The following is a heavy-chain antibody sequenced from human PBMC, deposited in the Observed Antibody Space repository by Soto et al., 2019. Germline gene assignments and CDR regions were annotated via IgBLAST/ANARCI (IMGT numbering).Heavy chain of an antibody. CDR3: ARGGEDIVVVVAATPSYYGMDV. Sequence: PSETLSLTCTVSGGSISSGDYYWSWIRQPPGKGLEWIGYIYYSGSTYYNPSLKSRVTISVDTSKNQFSLKLSSVTAADTAVYYCARGGEDIVVVVAATPSYYGMDVWGQGTTVT. V-gene: IGHV4-30-4*01. CDR1: GGSISSGDYY. J-gene: IGHJ6*02. D-gene: IGHD2-15*01. CDR2: IYYSGST.